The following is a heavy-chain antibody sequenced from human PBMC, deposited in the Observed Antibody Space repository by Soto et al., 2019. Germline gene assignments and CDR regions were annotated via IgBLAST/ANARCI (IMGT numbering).Heavy chain of an antibody. CDR3: AKSGPTNYFDF. CDR2: ITGGSGFT. J-gene: IGHJ4*02. CDR1: GFTFSTFA. Sequence: VGSLRLSCAASGFTFSTFAMNWFRQAPGKGLEWVSGITGGSGFTFYADSVKGRFTISRDDSENTLFLQMSSLRAEDTAKYYCAKSGPTNYFDFWGQGTLVTVSS. V-gene: IGHV3-23*01. D-gene: IGHD1-26*01.